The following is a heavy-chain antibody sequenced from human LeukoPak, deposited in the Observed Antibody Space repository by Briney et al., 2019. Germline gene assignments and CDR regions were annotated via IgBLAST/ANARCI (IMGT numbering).Heavy chain of an antibody. V-gene: IGHV3-7*01. CDR1: GFSFSDYY. Sequence: PGGSLRLSCAASGFSFSDYYMTWVRQAPGKGLEWVANIKEDGSEKHYVDSVKGRFTISRDNAKNSLYLQMNTLRVEDTAVYYCAVTIAVGYWGQGTLVTVSS. D-gene: IGHD6-19*01. CDR3: AVTIAVGY. J-gene: IGHJ4*02. CDR2: IKEDGSEK.